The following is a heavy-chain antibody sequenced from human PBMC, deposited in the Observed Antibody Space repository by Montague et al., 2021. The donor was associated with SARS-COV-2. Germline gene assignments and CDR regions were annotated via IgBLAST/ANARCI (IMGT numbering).Heavy chain of an antibody. J-gene: IGHJ6*02. Sequence: SETLSLTCTVSGGSISSSNYYWGWLRQPPGKGLEWIGNMYYSGSTYYNSSLKSRVTIPIDTSKNQFSLKLSSVTAADTAVYYCARDDIVLQGVTKGMAVWGQGTTVTVSS. CDR2: MYYSGST. CDR3: ARDDIVLQGVTKGMAV. D-gene: IGHD3-10*01. CDR1: GGSISSSNYY. V-gene: IGHV4-39*07.